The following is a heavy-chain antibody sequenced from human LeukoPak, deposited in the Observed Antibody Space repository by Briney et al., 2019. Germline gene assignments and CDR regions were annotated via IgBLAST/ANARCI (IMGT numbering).Heavy chain of an antibody. CDR2: ISSSSSYI. J-gene: IGHJ4*02. CDR3: ARASVAGTYFDY. CDR1: GFTFSSYS. V-gene: IGHV3-21*01. D-gene: IGHD6-19*01. Sequence: KPGGSLRLSCAASGFTFSSYSVNWVRQAPGKGLEWVSSISSSSSYIYYADSVKGRFTISRDNAKNSLYLQMNSLRAEDTAVYYCARASVAGTYFDYWGQGTLATVSS.